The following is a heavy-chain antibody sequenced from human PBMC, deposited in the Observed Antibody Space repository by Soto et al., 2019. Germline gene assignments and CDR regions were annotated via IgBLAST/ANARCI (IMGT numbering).Heavy chain of an antibody. CDR2: ISAYNGNT. J-gene: IGHJ4*02. V-gene: IGHV1-18*01. CDR3: ARDFRQGLWYPDALDD. CDR1: GYTFTSYG. D-gene: IGHD3-10*01. Sequence: APVKASSMASGYTFTSYGISWVRQAPGQGLEWMGWISAYNGNTNYAQKLQGRVTMTTDTSTSTAYMELRSLRSDDTAVYYGARDFRQGLWYPDALDDWGQGTLVTVSS.